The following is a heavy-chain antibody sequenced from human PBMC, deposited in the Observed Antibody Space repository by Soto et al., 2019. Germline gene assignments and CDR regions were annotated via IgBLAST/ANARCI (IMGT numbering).Heavy chain of an antibody. D-gene: IGHD5-18*01. CDR1: GYTFTSYY. J-gene: IGHJ4*02. V-gene: IGHV1-46*01. Sequence: ASVKVSCKASGYTFTSYYMHWARQAPGQGLEWMGIINPSGGSTSYAQKFQGRVTMTRDTSTSTVYMELSSLRSEDTAVDYCATYSYAFGVDYWGRGTRVTVAS. CDR2: INPSGGST. CDR3: ATYSYAFGVDY.